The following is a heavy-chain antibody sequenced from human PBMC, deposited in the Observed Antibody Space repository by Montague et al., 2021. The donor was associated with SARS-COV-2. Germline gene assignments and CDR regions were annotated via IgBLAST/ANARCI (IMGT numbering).Heavy chain of an antibody. CDR2: ISSSGSTI. V-gene: IGHV3-48*03. D-gene: IGHD3-3*01. Sequence: SLRLSCAASGFTFSSYEMNWVRQAPGKGLEWVSYISSSGSTIYYADSVKGRFTISRDNAKNSLYLQMNSLRAEDTAVYYCARVAYDFWSGLSWGAFDIWGQGTVVTVSS. J-gene: IGHJ3*02. CDR1: GFTFSSYE. CDR3: ARVAYDFWSGLSWGAFDI.